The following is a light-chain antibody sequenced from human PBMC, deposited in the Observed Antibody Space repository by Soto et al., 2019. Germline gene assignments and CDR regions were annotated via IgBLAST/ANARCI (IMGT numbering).Light chain of an antibody. V-gene: IGLV2-14*01. Sequence: QSALTQPASVSGSPGQSITISCTGTSSDVGGYNYVSWYQQHPGKAPKLMIYDVSNRPSGVSNRFSGSKSGNTASLTISGXXXXXEADYYCSSYTSSSTEVFGTGTKLTVL. CDR1: SSDVGGYNY. CDR3: SSYTSSSTEV. CDR2: DVS. J-gene: IGLJ1*01.